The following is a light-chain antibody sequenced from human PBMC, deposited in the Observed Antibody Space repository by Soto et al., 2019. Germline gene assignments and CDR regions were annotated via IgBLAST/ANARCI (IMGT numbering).Light chain of an antibody. J-gene: IGKJ3*01. CDR1: QGISSY. CDR3: QQLNSYPLT. CDR2: AAS. Sequence: DIQLTQSPSFLSASVGDRVTITCRASQGISSYLAWYQQKPGKAPKLLDYAASTLQSGVPSRFSGSGSATEFTLTISSLQPEDFATYYCQQLNSYPLTFGPGTKVDIK. V-gene: IGKV1-9*01.